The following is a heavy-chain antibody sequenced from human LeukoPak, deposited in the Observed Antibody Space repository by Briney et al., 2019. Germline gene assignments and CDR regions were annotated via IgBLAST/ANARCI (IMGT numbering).Heavy chain of an antibody. Sequence: SETLSLTCTVSGGSISRYYWCWIRQPPGTGLEWIGRIYTSGSTNYNPSLKSRVTISVDESKNQFSLKLSSVTAADTAVYYCARRIVGATWSAFDIWGQGTMVTVSS. V-gene: IGHV4-4*07. CDR3: ARRIVGATWSAFDI. CDR2: IYTSGST. CDR1: GGSISRYY. D-gene: IGHD1-26*01. J-gene: IGHJ3*02.